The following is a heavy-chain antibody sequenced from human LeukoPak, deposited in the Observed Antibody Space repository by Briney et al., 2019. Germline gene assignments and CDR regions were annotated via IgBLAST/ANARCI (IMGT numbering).Heavy chain of an antibody. D-gene: IGHD2-21*01. CDR2: ISAYNGST. J-gene: IGHJ3*02. V-gene: IGHV1-18*01. Sequence: ASVKVSCKASGYTFTSYGISWVRQAPGQGLEWMGWISAYNGSTNYAQKLQGRVTMTTDTSASTAYMELRSLRSDDTAVYYCARDESVVVIATDAFDIWGQGTMVTVSS. CDR3: ARDESVVVIATDAFDI. CDR1: GYTFTSYG.